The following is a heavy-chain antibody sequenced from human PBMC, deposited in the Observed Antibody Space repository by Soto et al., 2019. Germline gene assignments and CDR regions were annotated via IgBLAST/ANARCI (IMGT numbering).Heavy chain of an antibody. J-gene: IGHJ3*02. V-gene: IGHV3-33*01. CDR2: IWYDGSNK. D-gene: IGHD3-10*01. CDR1: GFTFSSYG. Sequence: GGSLRLSCAASGFTFSSYGMHWVRQAPGKGLEWVAVIWYDGSNKYYADSVKGRFTISRDNSKNTLYLQMNSLRAEDTAVYYCARVGLGGANAAFDIWGQGTMVTVSS. CDR3: ARVGLGGANAAFDI.